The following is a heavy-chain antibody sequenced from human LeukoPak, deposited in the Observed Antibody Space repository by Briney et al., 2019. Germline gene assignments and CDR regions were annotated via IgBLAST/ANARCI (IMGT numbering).Heavy chain of an antibody. CDR2: ISGSGGST. D-gene: IGHD6-13*01. CDR3: AKTGSSSWYYFDY. V-gene: IGHV3-23*01. CDR1: GFTLSSYA. J-gene: IGHJ4*02. Sequence: GGSLRLSCAASGFTLSSYAMSWVRQARGKGLEWVSAISGSGGSTYYADSVKGRFTISRDNSKNTLYLQMNSLRAEDTAVYYCAKTGSSSWYYFDYWGQGTLVTVAS.